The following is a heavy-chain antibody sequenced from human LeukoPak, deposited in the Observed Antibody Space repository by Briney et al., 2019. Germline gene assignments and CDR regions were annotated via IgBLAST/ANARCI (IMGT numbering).Heavy chain of an antibody. CDR2: ISSSGGST. Sequence: PGGSLRLSCAASGFTFSSYAMSWARQAPGKGLEWVSAISSSGGSTYYAHSVKGRFTISRDNSKNTLYLQMNSLRAEDTAVYYCAKDRRMAVAGTTFDYWGQGTLVTVSS. J-gene: IGHJ4*02. D-gene: IGHD6-19*01. V-gene: IGHV3-23*01. CDR3: AKDRRMAVAGTTFDY. CDR1: GFTFSSYA.